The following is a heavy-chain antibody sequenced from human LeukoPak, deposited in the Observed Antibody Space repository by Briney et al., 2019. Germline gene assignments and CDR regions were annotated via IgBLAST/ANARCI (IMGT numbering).Heavy chain of an antibody. CDR1: GGSISSGSYY. V-gene: IGHV4-61*02. Sequence: SQTLSLTCTVSGGSISSGSYYWSWIRQPAGKGLEWIGRIYTSGSTNYNPSLNSRVTISVDTSKNQFSLKLSSVTAADTAVYYCARADPAVAGTDYWGQGTLVTVSS. CDR2: IYTSGST. J-gene: IGHJ4*02. CDR3: ARADPAVAGTDY. D-gene: IGHD6-19*01.